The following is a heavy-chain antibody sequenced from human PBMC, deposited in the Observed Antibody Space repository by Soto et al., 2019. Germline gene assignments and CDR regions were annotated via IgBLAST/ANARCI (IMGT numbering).Heavy chain of an antibody. CDR3: AKEPIPVYYYYGMDV. CDR2: ISYDGSNK. Sequence: QVQLVESGGGVVQPGRSLRLSCAASGFTFSSYGMHWVRQAPGKGLEWVAVISYDGSNKYYADSVKGRFTISRDNSKNTLYLQMSSLRAEDTAVYYCAKEPIPVYYYYGMDVW. CDR1: GFTFSSYG. J-gene: IGHJ6*01. V-gene: IGHV3-30*18.